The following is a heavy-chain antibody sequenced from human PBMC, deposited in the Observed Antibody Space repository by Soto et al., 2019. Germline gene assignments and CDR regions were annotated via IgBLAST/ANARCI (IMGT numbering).Heavy chain of an antibody. V-gene: IGHV1-69*13. CDR1: GGTFSNYA. Sequence: SVKVSCKASGGTFSNYAISWVRQAPGQGLEWMGGIILPLGTPNYAQKFQGRVTITADESTSTAYMELSSLRSEDTAVYYCAGPPELTRIYYYYGMDVWGQGTTVTVSS. CDR2: IILPLGTP. J-gene: IGHJ6*02. D-gene: IGHD1-7*01. CDR3: AGPPELTRIYYYYGMDV.